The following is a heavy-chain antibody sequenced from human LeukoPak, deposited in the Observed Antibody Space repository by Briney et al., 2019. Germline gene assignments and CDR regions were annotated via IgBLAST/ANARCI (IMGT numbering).Heavy chain of an antibody. CDR1: GYTFTNYA. CDR2: INTNTGNP. D-gene: IGHD6-19*01. Sequence: ASVKVSCKASGYTFTNYAMNWVRQAPGQGLEWMGWINTNTGNPTYAQGFTGRFVFSLDTSVSTAYLQISSLKAEDTAVYYCARRNSGWYNAYYFDYWGQGTLVTVSS. J-gene: IGHJ4*02. V-gene: IGHV7-4-1*02. CDR3: ARRNSGWYNAYYFDY.